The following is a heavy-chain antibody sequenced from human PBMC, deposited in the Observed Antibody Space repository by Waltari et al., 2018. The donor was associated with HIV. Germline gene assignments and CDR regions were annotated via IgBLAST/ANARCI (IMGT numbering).Heavy chain of an antibody. D-gene: IGHD1-26*01. Sequence: EVQVVESGGGLVQRGGSLRLSCAASGLPFSSYTMNWVRQVPGKEPWSGSDISSGSRTIKYPDSVKGRFTYSRDNAKNSRYLQMNSLRYEDTAVYYCATYSRHYSTAFDIWGRGTMVNVSS. V-gene: IGHV3-48*02. J-gene: IGHJ3*02. CDR3: ATYSRHYSTAFDI. CDR2: ISSGSRTI. CDR1: GLPFSSYT.